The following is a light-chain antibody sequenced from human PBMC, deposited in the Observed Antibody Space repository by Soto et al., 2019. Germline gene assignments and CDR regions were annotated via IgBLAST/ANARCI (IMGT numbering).Light chain of an antibody. CDR1: QHVSTY. J-gene: IGKJ4*01. Sequence: DIEMTQSPASVSVSPGERATLSCRAGQHVSTYLAWYQQKPGEAPKLLISAASSLASGVPSRFSGSGSGTEFTLTISSLQPEDFATYYCQQDNSCPLTFGGGTKVDIK. V-gene: IGKV1-12*01. CDR3: QQDNSCPLT. CDR2: AAS.